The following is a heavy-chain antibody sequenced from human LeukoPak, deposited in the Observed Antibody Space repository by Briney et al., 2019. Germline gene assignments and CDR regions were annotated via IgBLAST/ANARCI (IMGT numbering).Heavy chain of an antibody. CDR3: ARDRCSGGSCYDAFDI. CDR2: VYHSGNT. CDR1: GYSISSGYF. Sequence: PSETLSLTCIVSGYSISSGYFWGWIRQPPGKGLEWIGSVYHSGNTNYNPSLKSRVTISVDTSKNQFSLKLSSVTAADTAVYYCARDRCSGGSCYDAFDIWGQGTMVTVSS. V-gene: IGHV4-38-2*02. J-gene: IGHJ3*02. D-gene: IGHD2-15*01.